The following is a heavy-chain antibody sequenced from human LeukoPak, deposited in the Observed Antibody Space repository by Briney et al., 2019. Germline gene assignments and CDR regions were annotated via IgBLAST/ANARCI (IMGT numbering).Heavy chain of an antibody. J-gene: IGHJ6*02. CDR1: GGSISSSSYY. V-gene: IGHV4-39*07. CDR3: ARVRRNYYGMDV. Sequence: SETLSLTCTVSGGSISSSSYYWGWIRQPPGKGLEWIGSIYYSGSTYYNPSLKSRVTISVDTSKNQFSLKLSSVTAADTAVYYCARVRRNYYGMDVWGQGTTVTVSS. CDR2: IYYSGST.